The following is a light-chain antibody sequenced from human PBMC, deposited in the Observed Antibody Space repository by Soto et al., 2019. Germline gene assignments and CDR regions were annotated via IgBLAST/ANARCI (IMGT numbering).Light chain of an antibody. CDR2: SNN. V-gene: IGLV1-47*02. J-gene: IGLJ3*02. Sequence: QSVLIQPPSASGTPGPRVTISCSGSSSNIGDYYVYWYQQLPGTAPKLVIYSNNQRPSGVPDRFSGSKSGTSGSLAISGLRSEDEADYYWAAWDESLSGWVCGGGTKLTVL. CDR3: AAWDESLSGWV. CDR1: SSNIGDYY.